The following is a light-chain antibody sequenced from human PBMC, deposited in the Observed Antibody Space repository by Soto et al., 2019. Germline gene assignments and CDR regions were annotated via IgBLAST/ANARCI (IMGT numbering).Light chain of an antibody. Sequence: DIQMTQSPSSLSASVGDRVTITCRASQTISSYLNWYQQKPGKAPKLLIYAASSLQSGVPSTFSGSGSGTNFTLTISSLQPEDFATYYCQQSYSTPYTFVQGTKVDIK. CDR3: QQSYSTPYT. CDR1: QTISSY. J-gene: IGKJ2*01. CDR2: AAS. V-gene: IGKV1-39*01.